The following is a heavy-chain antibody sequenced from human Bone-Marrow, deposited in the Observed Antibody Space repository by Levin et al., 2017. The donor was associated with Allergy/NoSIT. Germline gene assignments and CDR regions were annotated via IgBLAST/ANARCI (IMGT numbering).Heavy chain of an antibody. V-gene: IGHV3-11*03. CDR3: VRGAYCSSTSCYPLWVSERQYYYYGMDV. D-gene: IGHD2-2*01. CDR2: ISPNSRYF. CDR1: AFTFSDYY. Sequence: GGSLRLSCAASAFTFSDYYMIWIRQAPGKGLEWVSHISPNSRYFNYGDSVRGRFTISRDNANNSLFLQMSSLRAEDTAVYYCVRGAYCSSTSCYPLWVSERQYYYYGMDVWGQGTTVTVSS. J-gene: IGHJ6*02.